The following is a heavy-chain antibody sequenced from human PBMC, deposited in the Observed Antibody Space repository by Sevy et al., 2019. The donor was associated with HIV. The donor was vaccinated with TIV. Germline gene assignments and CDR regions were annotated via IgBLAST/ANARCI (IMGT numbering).Heavy chain of an antibody. D-gene: IGHD3-3*01. CDR3: TTGLRITIFGVVITPPHYYGMDV. Sequence: GGSLRLSCAASGFTFSNAWMSWVRQAPGKGLEWVGRIKSKTDGGTTDYAAPVKGRFTISRDDSKNTLYLQMNSLKTEETAVYYCTTGLRITIFGVVITPPHYYGMDVWGQGTTVTVSS. CDR1: GFTFSNAW. V-gene: IGHV3-15*01. CDR2: IKSKTDGGTT. J-gene: IGHJ6*02.